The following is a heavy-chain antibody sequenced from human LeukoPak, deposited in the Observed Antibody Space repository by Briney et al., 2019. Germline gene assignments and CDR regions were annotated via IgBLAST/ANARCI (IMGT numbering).Heavy chain of an antibody. CDR3: ARDHGSSSPDYYFDY. D-gene: IGHD6-6*01. CDR2: ISTGSSTI. Sequence: HPGGSLRLSCAASGFTFSSYSMNWVRQAPGKGLEWVSYISTGSSTIYYADSVKGRFTISRDNAKNSLYLQVSSLRAEDTAVYYCARDHGSSSPDYYFDYWGQGTLVTVSS. J-gene: IGHJ4*02. V-gene: IGHV3-48*01. CDR1: GFTFSSYS.